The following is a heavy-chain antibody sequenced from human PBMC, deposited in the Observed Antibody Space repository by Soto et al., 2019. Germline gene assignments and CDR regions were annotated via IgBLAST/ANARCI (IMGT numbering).Heavy chain of an antibody. V-gene: IGHV3-15*01. Sequence: GGSLRLSCAASGFTFSNAWMSWVRQAPGKGLEWVGRIKSKTDGGTTDYAAPVKGRFTISRDDSKNTLYLQMNSLKTEDTAVYYCVITSIAYYYGMDVWGQGTTVTSP. CDR3: VITSIAYYYGMDV. D-gene: IGHD6-6*01. CDR2: IKSKTDGGTT. J-gene: IGHJ6*02. CDR1: GFTFSNAW.